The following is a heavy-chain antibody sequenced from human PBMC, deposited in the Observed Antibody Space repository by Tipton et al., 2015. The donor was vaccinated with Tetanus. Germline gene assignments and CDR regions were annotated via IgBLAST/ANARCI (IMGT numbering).Heavy chain of an antibody. CDR3: ARALIEAAGDYGDY. Sequence: SLRLSCAASGFTFDNYALHWVRQAPGKGLQWLAVIRYDGSNQYYEESMKGRFTISRDNAKNTIFLQMNSLRAEDTAVYYCARALIEAAGDYGDYWGQGTLVTVSS. CDR1: GFTFDNYA. D-gene: IGHD6-13*01. V-gene: IGHV3-33*01. J-gene: IGHJ4*02. CDR2: IRYDGSNQ.